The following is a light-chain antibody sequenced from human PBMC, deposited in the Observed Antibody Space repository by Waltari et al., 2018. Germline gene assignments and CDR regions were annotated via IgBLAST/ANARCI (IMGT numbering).Light chain of an antibody. Sequence: QSVLTQPPSVSGAPGQRVTISCTGSSSNIGAGYDVFWYQQLPGTAPKLLIFCNSNRPSGVPDRFSGSKSGTSASLAITGLQAEDEADYSCQSYDSSLSAYVFGPGTKVTVL. J-gene: IGLJ1*01. V-gene: IGLV1-40*01. CDR1: SSNIGAGYD. CDR3: QSYDSSLSAYV. CDR2: CNS.